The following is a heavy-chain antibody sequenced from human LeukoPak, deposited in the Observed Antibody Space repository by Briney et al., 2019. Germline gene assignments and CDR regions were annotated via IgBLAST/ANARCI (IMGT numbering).Heavy chain of an antibody. J-gene: IGHJ3*02. Sequence: PGGSLRLSCAASGFTVRNKYMTWVRQAPGKGLEWVSVVYSGAGTYYADSVRGRFTTSTDNSENILYLQMNSLRAEDTAVYYCAREEGPYIVVVPAATPGDAFDIWGQGTMVTVSS. D-gene: IGHD2-2*01. CDR2: VYSGAGT. CDR1: GFTVRNKY. CDR3: AREEGPYIVVVPAATPGDAFDI. V-gene: IGHV3-66*01.